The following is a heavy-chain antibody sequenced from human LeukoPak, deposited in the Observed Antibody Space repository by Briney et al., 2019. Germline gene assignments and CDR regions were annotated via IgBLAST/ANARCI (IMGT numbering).Heavy chain of an antibody. Sequence: GGSLRLSCAASGFTFDDYGMSWVRQAPGKGLEWVSGINWNGGSTGYADSVKGRFTISRDNAKNSLSLQMNSLRVEDTALYYCARGGISIFGVVIYMDVWGKGTTVTVSS. CDR1: GFTFDDYG. CDR3: ARGGISIFGVVIYMDV. V-gene: IGHV3-20*04. CDR2: INWNGGST. D-gene: IGHD3-3*01. J-gene: IGHJ6*03.